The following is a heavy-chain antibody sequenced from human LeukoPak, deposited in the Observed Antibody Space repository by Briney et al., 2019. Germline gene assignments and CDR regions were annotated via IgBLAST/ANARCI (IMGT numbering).Heavy chain of an antibody. Sequence: VKVSCKASGYTFTSYDINWVRQATGQGLEWMGWMNPNSGNTGYAQKFQGRVTMTRNTPISTAYMELSSLRSEDTAVYYCARKRGIAVAGRRGYSWFDPWGQGTLVTVSS. V-gene: IGHV1-8*01. D-gene: IGHD6-19*01. CDR3: ARKRGIAVAGRRGYSWFDP. CDR2: MNPNSGNT. J-gene: IGHJ5*02. CDR1: GYTFTSYD.